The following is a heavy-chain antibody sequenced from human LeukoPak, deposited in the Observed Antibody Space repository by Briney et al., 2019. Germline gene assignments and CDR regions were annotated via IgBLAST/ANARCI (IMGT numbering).Heavy chain of an antibody. CDR3: AKMWDGRWLQLGFDY. J-gene: IGHJ4*02. CDR2: ISGSGGST. D-gene: IGHD5-24*01. CDR1: GFTFSSYA. V-gene: IGHV3-23*01. Sequence: PGGSLRLSCAASGFTFSSYAMSWVRQAPGKGLEWVSAISGSGGSTYYADSVKGRFTISRDNSKNTLFLQMNSLRAEDTAVYYCAKMWDGRWLQLGFDYWGQGTLVTVSS.